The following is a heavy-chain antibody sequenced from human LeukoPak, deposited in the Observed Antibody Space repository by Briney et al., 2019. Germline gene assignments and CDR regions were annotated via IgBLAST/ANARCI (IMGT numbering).Heavy chain of an antibody. D-gene: IGHD6-6*01. CDR3: AGLYSSSPPDKRDPFDY. Sequence: SETLSLTCAVYGGSFSGYYWSWIRQPPGKGLEWIGEINHSGSTNYNPSLKSRVTISVDTSKNQFSLKLSSVTAADTAVYYCAGLYSSSPPDKRDPFDYWGQGTLVTVSS. CDR2: INHSGST. J-gene: IGHJ4*02. V-gene: IGHV4-34*01. CDR1: GGSFSGYY.